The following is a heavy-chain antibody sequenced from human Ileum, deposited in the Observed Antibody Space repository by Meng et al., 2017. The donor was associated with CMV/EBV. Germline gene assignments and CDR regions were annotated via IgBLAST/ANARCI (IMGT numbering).Heavy chain of an antibody. Sequence: VQLCAAESCLAISGWSLTLAWASSGFTFSATYMTWIRQAPGKGREWVSYLSSSSGYTNYAASVKGRFTISRDNTKNSLYLQMTSLRAEDTAFYYCAREGVAGYYFDSWGQGTLVTGSS. CDR2: LSSSSGYT. D-gene: IGHD6-19*01. J-gene: IGHJ4*02. V-gene: IGHV3-11*06. CDR3: AREGVAGYYFDS. CDR1: GFTFSATY.